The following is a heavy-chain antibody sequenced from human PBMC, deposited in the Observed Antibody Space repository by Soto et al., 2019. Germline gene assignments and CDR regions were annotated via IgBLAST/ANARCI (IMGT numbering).Heavy chain of an antibody. V-gene: IGHV1-18*01. D-gene: IGHD6-13*01. CDR2: INPSSGET. Sequence: QIRLVQSGGEVRTPGASVKVSCKASGYTFSSYGITGVRQAPGQGLEWLGWINPSSGETNYAQKFQGRVTVNTDTSTTTGYMELRNLTFDDTAVYYCARDWYPRFDPWGQGTLVTVSS. CDR3: ARDWYPRFDP. CDR1: GYTFSSYG. J-gene: IGHJ5*02.